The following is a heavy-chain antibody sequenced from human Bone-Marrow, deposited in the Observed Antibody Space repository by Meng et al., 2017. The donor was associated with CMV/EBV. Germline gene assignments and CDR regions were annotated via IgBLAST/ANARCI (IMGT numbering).Heavy chain of an antibody. J-gene: IGHJ4*02. D-gene: IGHD6-13*01. CDR2: IYDSDKR. CDR3: ARDSSWCESVQ. CDR1: GFTVSGTY. V-gene: IGHV3-53*01. Sequence: GGSLRLSCVASGFTVSGTYMSWVRQVPGKGLEWVSVIYDSDKRFYADSVKGRFTISRDNSKNTLYLQMSSLRAEDTAIYYCARDSSWCESVQWGQGTMVTVSS.